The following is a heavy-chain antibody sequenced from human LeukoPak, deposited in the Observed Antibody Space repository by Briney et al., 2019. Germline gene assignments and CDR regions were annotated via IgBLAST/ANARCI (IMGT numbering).Heavy chain of an antibody. D-gene: IGHD1/OR15-1a*01. CDR2: IYYSGST. J-gene: IGHJ4*02. V-gene: IGHV4-39*02. CDR1: GGSISSSSYS. CDR3: ARRTVLLYY. Sequence: SETLSLTCTVSGGSISSSSYSWDWIRQPPGKGLEWIGSIYYSGSTYYNPSLKSRVTISVDTSKNHFSLKVSSVTAADTAVYYCARRTVLLYYWGQGTLVTVSS.